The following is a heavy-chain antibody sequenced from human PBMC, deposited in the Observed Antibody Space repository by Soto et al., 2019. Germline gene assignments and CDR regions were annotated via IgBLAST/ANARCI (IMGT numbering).Heavy chain of an antibody. J-gene: IGHJ4*02. D-gene: IGHD1-26*01. CDR3: GRALLVGVTIWDFFED. CDR2: ISDSGST. V-gene: IGHV4-59*01. Sequence: PAETLSPTCTVAGGSIVNYYWNWIRQPPGKRLGWIGYISDSGSTKYNPSLMSRVTISADMSKNQVSLKVKSVAAADTAIYYCGRALLVGVTIWDFFEDWGQGTLV. CDR1: GGSIVNYY.